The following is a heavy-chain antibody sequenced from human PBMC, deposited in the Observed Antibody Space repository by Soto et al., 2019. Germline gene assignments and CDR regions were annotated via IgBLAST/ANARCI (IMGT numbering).Heavy chain of an antibody. CDR1: GGSISSGGYY. CDR2: IYYSGST. D-gene: IGHD6-13*01. Sequence: PSETLSLTCTVSGGSISSGGYYWSWIRQHPGKGLEWIGYIYYSGSTYYNPSLKSRVTISVDTSKNQFSLKLSSVTAADTAVYYCARGPPLAAADTQTHYYYYYGMDVWGQGTTVTVSS. CDR3: ARGPPLAAADTQTHYYYYYGMDV. V-gene: IGHV4-31*03. J-gene: IGHJ6*02.